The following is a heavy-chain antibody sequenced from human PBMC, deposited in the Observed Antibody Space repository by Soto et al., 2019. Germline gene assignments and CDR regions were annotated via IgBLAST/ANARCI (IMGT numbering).Heavy chain of an antibody. J-gene: IGHJ4*02. Sequence: EVQLLESGGGLVQPGGSLRLSCSSSGFTFGSSAINWVRQAPGKGLEWVSGISGSGDSTHYADSVKGRFTISRDNSKNTLYLQMNSLRAEDTSVYYCAKQAPYSNSWYEIDHWGQGTLVTVSS. CDR2: ISGSGDST. D-gene: IGHD6-13*01. V-gene: IGHV3-23*01. CDR1: GFTFGSSA. CDR3: AKQAPYSNSWYEIDH.